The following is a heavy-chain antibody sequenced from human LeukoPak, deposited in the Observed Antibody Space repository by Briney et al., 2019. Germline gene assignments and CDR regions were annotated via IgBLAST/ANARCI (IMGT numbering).Heavy chain of an antibody. CDR1: GGSIRNYY. Sequence: SETLSLTCTVSGGSIRNYYWSWIRQPPGKGLEWIGYIYYSGSTNYNPSLKRRVTISVDTSKNQFSLKLSSVTAADTAVYYCARVYYSSSYDYWYFDLWGRGTLVTVSS. CDR2: IYYSGST. CDR3: ARVYYSSSYDYWYFDL. V-gene: IGHV4-59*01. D-gene: IGHD6-13*01. J-gene: IGHJ2*01.